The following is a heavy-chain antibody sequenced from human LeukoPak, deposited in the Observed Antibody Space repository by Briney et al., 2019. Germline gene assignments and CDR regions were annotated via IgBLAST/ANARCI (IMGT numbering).Heavy chain of an antibody. CDR2: FSGTSST. J-gene: IGHJ4*02. CDR1: GFTFSSYA. D-gene: IGHD3-16*02. CDR3: AKDYDYVWGSYRQGSYFHY. Sequence: GGSLRLSCAASGFTFSSYAMSWVRQAPGKGLEWVSTFSGTSSTYYADSVKGRVTISRDNSRSTLYLQMNSLRAEDTAVYYCAKDYDYVWGSYRQGSYFHYWGQGTLVTVSS. V-gene: IGHV3-23*01.